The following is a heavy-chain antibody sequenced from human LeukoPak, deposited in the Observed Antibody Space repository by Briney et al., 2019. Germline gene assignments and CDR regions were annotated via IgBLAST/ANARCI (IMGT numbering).Heavy chain of an antibody. CDR2: IYTSGST. CDR1: GGSISSYY. CDR3: ARHLGYCSSTSCYDKGPFDP. Sequence: SETLSLTCTVSGGSISSYYWSWIRQPAGKGLEWIGRIYTSGSTNYNPSLKSRVTISVDTPKNQFSLKLSSVTAADTAVYYCARHLGYCSSTSCYDKGPFDPWGQGTLVTVSS. D-gene: IGHD2-2*01. V-gene: IGHV4-4*07. J-gene: IGHJ5*02.